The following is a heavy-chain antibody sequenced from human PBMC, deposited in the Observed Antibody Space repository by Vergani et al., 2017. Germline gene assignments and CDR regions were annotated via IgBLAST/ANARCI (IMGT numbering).Heavy chain of an antibody. CDR2: IIPILGIA. CDR3: AREVDGYNNLYYFDY. V-gene: IGHV1-69*04. CDR1: GGTFSSYA. J-gene: IGHJ4*02. Sequence: QVQLVQSGAEVKKPGSSVKVSCKASGGTFSSYAISWVRQAPGQGLEWMGRIIPILGIANYAQKFQGRVTITADKSTSTAYMELSSLRSEDTAVYYCAREVDGYNNLYYFDYWGQGTLVTVSS. D-gene: IGHD5-24*01.